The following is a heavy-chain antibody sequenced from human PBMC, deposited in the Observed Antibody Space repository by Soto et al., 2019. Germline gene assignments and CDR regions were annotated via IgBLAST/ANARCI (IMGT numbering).Heavy chain of an antibody. J-gene: IGHJ5*02. D-gene: IGHD7-27*01. V-gene: IGHV1-69*13. CDR3: ARDPAPGSGWFDP. CDR1: GGTFSSYA. CDR2: IIPIFGTA. Sequence: SVKVSCKASGGTFSSYAISWVRQAPGQGLEWMGGIIPIFGTANYAQKFQGRVTITADESTSTAYMELSSLRSEDTAVYYCARDPAPGSGWFDPWGQGTLVTVSS.